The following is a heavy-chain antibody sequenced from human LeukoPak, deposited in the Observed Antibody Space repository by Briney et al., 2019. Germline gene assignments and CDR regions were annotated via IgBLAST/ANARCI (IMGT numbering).Heavy chain of an antibody. Sequence: GRSLRLSCAAYGFTFSSYGMHWVRQAPGKGLEWVAVIWYDGSNKYYADSVKGRFTISRDNSKNTLYLQMNSLRAEDTAVYYCARGYGVRGVIITPGYWGQGTLVTVSS. J-gene: IGHJ4*02. D-gene: IGHD3-10*01. V-gene: IGHV3-33*01. CDR3: ARGYGVRGVIITPGY. CDR1: GFTFSSYG. CDR2: IWYDGSNK.